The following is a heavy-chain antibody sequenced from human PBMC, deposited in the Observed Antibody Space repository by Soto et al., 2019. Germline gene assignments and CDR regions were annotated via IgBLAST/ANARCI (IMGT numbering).Heavy chain of an antibody. J-gene: IGHJ4*02. CDR3: AVIRYFDWSDY. V-gene: IGHV1-69*02. Sequence: SVKASWKASGGTFSSYTISWVRQAPGQGLEWMGRIIPILGIANYAQKFQGRVTITADKSTSTAYMELSSLRSEDTAVYYCAVIRYFDWSDYWGQGTLVTVSS. CDR2: IIPILGIA. D-gene: IGHD3-9*01. CDR1: GGTFSSYT.